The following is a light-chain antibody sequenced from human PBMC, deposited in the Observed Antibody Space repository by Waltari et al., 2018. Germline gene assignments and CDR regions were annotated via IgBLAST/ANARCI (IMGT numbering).Light chain of an antibody. CDR3: HSRDSSATRF. J-gene: IGLJ2*01. Sequence: SSELTQDPTVSVALGQTVRITCQGDSLRRYYPSWYQQRPGQAPILVFYGQSSRPSGIPDLFSGSISGNTASLTITGAQAEDEADYYCHSRDSSATRFFGGGTRLTV. CDR1: SLRRYY. V-gene: IGLV3-19*01. CDR2: GQS.